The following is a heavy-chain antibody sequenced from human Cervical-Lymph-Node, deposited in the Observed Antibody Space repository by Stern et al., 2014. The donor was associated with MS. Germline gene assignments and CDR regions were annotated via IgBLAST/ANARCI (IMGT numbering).Heavy chain of an antibody. Sequence: QLQLQESGPGLLKPSETLSLTCTVSGGSISSYYWSWIRQPAGKGLEWIGRIYSSGTTNYNPSLKSRVTMSVDTSKNQFSLSLTSVTAADTAVYYCARVIRSSSSASKWFDPWGQGTLVTVSS. CDR1: GGSISSYY. CDR2: IYSSGTT. J-gene: IGHJ5*02. D-gene: IGHD6-6*01. V-gene: IGHV4-4*07. CDR3: ARVIRSSSSASKWFDP.